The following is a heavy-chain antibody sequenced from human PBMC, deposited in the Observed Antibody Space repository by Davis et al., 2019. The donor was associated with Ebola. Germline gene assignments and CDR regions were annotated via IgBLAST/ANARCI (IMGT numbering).Heavy chain of an antibody. CDR1: GFSVTSTY. D-gene: IGHD4-17*01. CDR2: IYTACTTRCT. CDR3: ARDSDYGYYHGMDV. V-gene: IGHV3-66*01. Sequence: GESLKISCAASGFSVTSTYVSWVRQAPGKGLEWVSVIYTACTTRCTDYADSVKGRFTISRDDSKNTLYLQMNSLRAEDTAVYYCARDSDYGYYHGMDVWGQGTTVTVSS. J-gene: IGHJ6*02.